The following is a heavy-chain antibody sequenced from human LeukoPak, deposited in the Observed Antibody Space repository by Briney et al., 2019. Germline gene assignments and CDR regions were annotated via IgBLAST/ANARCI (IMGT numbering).Heavy chain of an antibody. Sequence: GRSLRLSCAASGFTFSSYSMNWVRQAPGKGLEWVSSISSSSSYIYYADSVKGRFTISRDNAKNSLYLQMNSLRAEDTAVYYCARSRGLSSSFHLFDYWGQGTLVTVSS. V-gene: IGHV3-21*01. CDR2: ISSSSSYI. CDR1: GFTFSSYS. J-gene: IGHJ4*02. CDR3: ARSRGLSSSFHLFDY. D-gene: IGHD6-13*01.